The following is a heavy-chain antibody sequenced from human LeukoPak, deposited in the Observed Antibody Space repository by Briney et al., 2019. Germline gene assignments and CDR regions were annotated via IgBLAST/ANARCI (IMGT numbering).Heavy chain of an antibody. CDR2: IYLSGST. D-gene: IGHD2-15*01. Sequence: PSETLSLTCTVSGFSITSFYWSWLRQPPGKGLEWIGYIYLSGSTNYNPSLKSRVTVSLDTTKNPVSLKLSSVSAADTAVYYCASTGYCIGGSCYSSYFDHWGQGTLVTVSS. V-gene: IGHV4-59*08. CDR1: GFSITSFY. CDR3: ASTGYCIGGSCYSSYFDH. J-gene: IGHJ4*02.